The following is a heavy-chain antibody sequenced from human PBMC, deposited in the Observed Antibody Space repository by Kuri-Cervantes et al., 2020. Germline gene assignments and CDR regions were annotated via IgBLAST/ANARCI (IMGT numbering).Heavy chain of an antibody. CDR2: IYYSGST. D-gene: IGHD3-16*01. J-gene: IGHJ6*02. CDR1: GGSISSYY. Sequence: ESLKISCTVSGGSISSYYWSWIRQPPGKGLEWIGYIYYSGSTNYNPSLKSRVTISVDTSKNQFSLRLSSVTAADTAVYYCARAGGVRSPLFSYYYGLDVWGRGTTVTVSS. V-gene: IGHV4-59*12. CDR3: ARAGGVRSPLFSYYYGLDV.